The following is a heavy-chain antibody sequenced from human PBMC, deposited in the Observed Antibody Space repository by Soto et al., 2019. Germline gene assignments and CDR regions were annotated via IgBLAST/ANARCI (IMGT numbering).Heavy chain of an antibody. CDR2: IIPIFGTA. J-gene: IGHJ4*02. V-gene: IGHV1-69*01. CDR3: ARGGRGTYYYDSSGYYLDY. D-gene: IGHD3-22*01. CDR1: GGTFSSYA. Sequence: QVQLVQSGAEVKKPGSSVKVSCKASGGTFSSYAISWVRQAPGQGLEWMGGIIPIFGTANYAQKFQGRVTITADESTSTAYMELSSLRSEDMAVYYCARGGRGTYYYDSSGYYLDYWGQGTLVTVSS.